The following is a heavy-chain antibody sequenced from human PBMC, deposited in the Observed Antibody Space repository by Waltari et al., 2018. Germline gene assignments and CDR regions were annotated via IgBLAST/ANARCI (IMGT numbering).Heavy chain of an antibody. CDR2: INHSGST. Sequence: QVQLQQWGAGLLKPSETLSLTCAVYGGSFSGYYWSWIRQPPGKGPEWIGEINHSGSTNYNPSLKSRVTISVDTSKNQFSLKLSSVTAADTAVYYCARDSPRYYDFWSGYLPTNDYWGQGTLVTVSS. CDR1: GGSFSGYY. J-gene: IGHJ4*02. V-gene: IGHV4-34*01. D-gene: IGHD3-3*01. CDR3: ARDSPRYYDFWSGYLPTNDY.